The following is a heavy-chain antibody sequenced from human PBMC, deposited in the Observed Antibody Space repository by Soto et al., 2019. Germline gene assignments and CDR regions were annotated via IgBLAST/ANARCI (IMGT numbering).Heavy chain of an antibody. Sequence: GGSLRLSCAASGFTFSSYAMHWVRQAPGKGLEYVSAISSNGGSTYYANSVKGRFTISGDNSKNTLYLQMGSLRAEDMAVYYCARDGDRGFDYGGPFDYWGQGTLVTVSS. CDR3: ARDGDRGFDYGGPFDY. D-gene: IGHD4-17*01. V-gene: IGHV3-64*01. CDR2: ISSNGGST. CDR1: GFTFSSYA. J-gene: IGHJ4*02.